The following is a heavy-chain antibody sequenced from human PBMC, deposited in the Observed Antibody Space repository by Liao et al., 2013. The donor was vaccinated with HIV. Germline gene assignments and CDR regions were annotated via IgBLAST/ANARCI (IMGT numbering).Heavy chain of an antibody. CDR2: VSYSGNT. Sequence: QVQLQESGPGLVKPSETLSLTCTVSGGSTSSYYWSWIRQSPGKGLEWIGFVSYSGNTNYNPSLKSRVTISVDTSKNQFSLNLHSVTAADTAIYYCARDLPPNYWGQGTRGLRLL. CDR3: ARDLPPNY. J-gene: IGHJ4*02. CDR1: GGSTSSYY. V-gene: IGHV4-59*01.